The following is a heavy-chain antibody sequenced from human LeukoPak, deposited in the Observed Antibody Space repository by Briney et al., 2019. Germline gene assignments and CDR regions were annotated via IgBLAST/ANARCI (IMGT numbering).Heavy chain of an antibody. Sequence: GGSLRLSCAASGLTFSIFAMSWVRQAPGKGLEWVSAICGSGGSTYYEDSVKGRFTISRDNSRKTLYLQMNSRRGEDTAVYYCARDWIQLDYWGQGDLGTVSS. J-gene: IGHJ4*02. CDR2: ICGSGGST. V-gene: IGHV3-23*01. CDR1: GLTFSIFA. D-gene: IGHD5-18*01. CDR3: ARDWIQLDY.